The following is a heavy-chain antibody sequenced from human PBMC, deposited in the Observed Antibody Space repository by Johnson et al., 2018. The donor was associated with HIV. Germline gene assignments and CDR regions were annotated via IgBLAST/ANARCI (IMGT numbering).Heavy chain of an antibody. CDR2: ISSDGSNK. CDR3: ARGLTMIVVVDAFDI. Sequence: GGLVQPGGSLRLSCAASGFNVSSNYMSWVRQAPGTGLEWVTLISSDGSNKYYADSVKGRFTISRDNSKNTLYLQMNSLRDEDTSVYYCARGLTMIVVVDAFDIWGQGTMVTVSS. V-gene: IGHV3-30-3*01. CDR1: GFNVSSNY. J-gene: IGHJ3*02. D-gene: IGHD3-22*01.